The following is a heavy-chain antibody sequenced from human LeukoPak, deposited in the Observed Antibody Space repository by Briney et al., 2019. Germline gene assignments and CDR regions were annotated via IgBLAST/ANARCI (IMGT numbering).Heavy chain of an antibody. V-gene: IGHV4-34*01. CDR1: GGSFSGYY. D-gene: IGHD3-3*01. CDR2: INHSGST. Sequence: SETLSLTCAVYGGSFSGYYWSWLRQPPGKGLEGMGEINHSGSTNYNPSLTSRVTISVDTSKNQFSLKLSSVTAADTAVYYCARGRRYYDFWSGYYSYWGQGTLVTVSS. J-gene: IGHJ4*02. CDR3: ARGRRYYDFWSGYYSY.